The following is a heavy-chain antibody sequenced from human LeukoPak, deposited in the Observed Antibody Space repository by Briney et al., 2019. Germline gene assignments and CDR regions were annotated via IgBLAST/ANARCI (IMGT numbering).Heavy chain of an antibody. D-gene: IGHD3-10*01. V-gene: IGHV1-8*01. J-gene: IGHJ3*02. CDR2: MNPNSGNT. CDR3: ASPVRGKDAFDI. CDR1: GYTFTSYD. Sequence: GASVKVSCKASGYTFTSYDINWVRQATGQGLEWMGWMNPNSGNTGYAQKFQGRVTMTRNTSISTAYMELSSLRSEDTAVYYCASPVRGKDAFDIWGQGTMVTVSS.